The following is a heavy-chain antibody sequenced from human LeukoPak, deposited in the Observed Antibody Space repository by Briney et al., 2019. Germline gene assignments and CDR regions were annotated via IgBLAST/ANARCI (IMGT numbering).Heavy chain of an antibody. V-gene: IGHV3-48*03. CDR2: ISSGGGTT. CDR1: GFTFSSYE. CDR3: ARDGKVTTSYYYYYYYMDV. Sequence: GGSLRLSCAASGFTFSSYEMNWVRQAPGKGLEWVSYISSGGGTTYYADSVKGRFTTSRDNAKSSLYLQMNSLRAEDTAVYYCARDGKVTTSYYYYYYYMDVWGKGTTVTVSS. D-gene: IGHD4-11*01. J-gene: IGHJ6*03.